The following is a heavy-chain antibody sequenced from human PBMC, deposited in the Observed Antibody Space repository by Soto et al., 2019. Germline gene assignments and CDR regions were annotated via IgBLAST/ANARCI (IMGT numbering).Heavy chain of an antibody. V-gene: IGHV1-8*01. J-gene: IGHJ6*03. CDR3: ARGRYYYGSGYYYYYMDV. Sequence: ASVKVSCKASGYTFTSYDINWVRQATGQGLEWMGWMNPNSGNTGYAQKFQGRVTMTRNTSISTAYMELSSLRSEDTAVYYCARGRYYYGSGYYYYYMDVWGKGTTVTVSS. CDR2: MNPNSGNT. D-gene: IGHD3-10*01. CDR1: GYTFTSYD.